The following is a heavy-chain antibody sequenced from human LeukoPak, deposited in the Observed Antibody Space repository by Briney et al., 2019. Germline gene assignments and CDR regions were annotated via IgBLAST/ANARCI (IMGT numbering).Heavy chain of an antibody. CDR1: GFTFSSYW. CDR3: AYGRWLQYHAFDI. D-gene: IGHD5-24*01. V-gene: IGHV3-7*01. Sequence: PGGSLRLSCAASGFTFSSYWMSWVRQAPGKGLEWVANIKQDGSEKYYVDSVKGRFTISRDNAMNSLYLQMNSLRAEDTAVYYCAYGRWLQYHAFDIWGQGTMVTVSS. CDR2: IKQDGSEK. J-gene: IGHJ3*02.